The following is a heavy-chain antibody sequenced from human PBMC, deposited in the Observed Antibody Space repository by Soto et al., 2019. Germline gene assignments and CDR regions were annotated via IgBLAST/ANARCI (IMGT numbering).Heavy chain of an antibody. Sequence: QVQLQESGPGLVKPSQTLSLTCTVSGGSISRGGFYWTWIRQHSGKGLEWIDYVYYDGNTYHNPSLKGRFTISIDTSKNQFSLKLSSVTASDTAAYYCARDHSGVLAFDIWGQGTMVTVSS. CDR2: VYYDGNT. CDR1: GGSISRGGFY. V-gene: IGHV4-31*03. J-gene: IGHJ3*02. CDR3: ARDHSGVLAFDI. D-gene: IGHD6-13*01.